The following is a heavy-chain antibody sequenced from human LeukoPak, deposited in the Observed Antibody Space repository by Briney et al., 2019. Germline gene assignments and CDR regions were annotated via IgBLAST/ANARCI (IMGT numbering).Heavy chain of an antibody. CDR3: ARDSKNRGTAMVFDY. D-gene: IGHD5-18*01. CDR1: GFTFSRSG. CDR2: IRYDGSNK. J-gene: IGHJ4*02. V-gene: IGHV3-30*02. Sequence: GGSLRLSCAASGFTFSRSGMHWVRQAPGKGLEWVAFIRYDGSNKYYADSVKGRFTISRDNSKNTLYLQMNSLRAEDTAVYYCARDSKNRGTAMVFDYWGQGTLVTVSP.